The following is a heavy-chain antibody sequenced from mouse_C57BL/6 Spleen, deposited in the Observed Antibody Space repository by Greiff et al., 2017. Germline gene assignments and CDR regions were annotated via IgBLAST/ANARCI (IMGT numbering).Heavy chain of an antibody. D-gene: IGHD1-1*01. Sequence: QVQLQQSGPELVKPGASVKISCKASGYAFSSSWMNWVKQRPGQGLEWIGRLYPGDGDTNYNGKFKGKATLTADKSSSTAYMQLSSLTSEDSAVYFCAREDGSSYDYAMDYWGQGTSVTVSS. J-gene: IGHJ4*01. CDR1: GYAFSSSW. V-gene: IGHV1-82*01. CDR2: LYPGDGDT. CDR3: AREDGSSYDYAMDY.